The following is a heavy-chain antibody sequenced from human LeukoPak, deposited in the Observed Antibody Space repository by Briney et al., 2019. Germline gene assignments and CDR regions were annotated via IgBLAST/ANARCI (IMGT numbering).Heavy chain of an antibody. Sequence: SETLSLTCTVSGGSISSSSYYWGWIRQPPGKGLEWIGSIYYSGSTYYNPSLKSLAIISVDSSKNQFSLMISSVTDAATAEYYWDRRGGRKNGYDPWGQRTLVTVSS. CDR2: IYYSGST. D-gene: IGHD1-14*01. J-gene: IGHJ5*02. CDR3: DRRGGRKNGYDP. V-gene: IGHV4-39*07. CDR1: GGSISSSSYY.